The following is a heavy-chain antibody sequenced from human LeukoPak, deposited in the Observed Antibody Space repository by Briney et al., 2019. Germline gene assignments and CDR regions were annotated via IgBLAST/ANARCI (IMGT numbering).Heavy chain of an antibody. V-gene: IGHV1-8*01. CDR2: MNPNSGNT. CDR3: ARGFVRYTIFGVVITDYYYYGTDV. CDR1: GYTFTSYD. J-gene: IGHJ6*02. D-gene: IGHD3-3*01. Sequence: ASVKVSCKASGYTFTSYDINRVRQATGQGLEWMGWMNPNSGNTGYAQKFQGRVTMTRNTSISTAYMELSSLRSEDTAVYYCARGFVRYTIFGVVITDYYYYGTDVWGQGTTVTVSS.